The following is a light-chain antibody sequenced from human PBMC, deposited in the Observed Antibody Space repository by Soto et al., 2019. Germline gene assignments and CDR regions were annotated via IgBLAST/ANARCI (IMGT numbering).Light chain of an antibody. CDR1: QDIGED. Sequence: DLQMTQSPPSLSASVGDRVTITCQASQDIGEDLDWFQQRPGKAPKLLIYDASNLERGVPSRFSGSGSGTLFTLPIDSLQADDFATYFCQQYDNLQLTFGPGTRLDIK. CDR2: DAS. CDR3: QQYDNLQLT. J-gene: IGKJ5*01. V-gene: IGKV1-33*01.